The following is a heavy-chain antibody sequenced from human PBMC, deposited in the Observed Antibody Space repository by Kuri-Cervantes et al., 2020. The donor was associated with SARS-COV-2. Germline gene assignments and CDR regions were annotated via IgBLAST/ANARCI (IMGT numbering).Heavy chain of an antibody. D-gene: IGHD3-22*01. J-gene: IGHJ4*02. V-gene: IGHV4-4*07. CDR3: ASIDSSGYYADY. CDR1: GASISNSY. Sequence: SETLSLTCTVSGASISNSYWNWIRHPAGKPLQWIGRISGRGDTIYNPSLKSRASMSVVTSKNQFSLTLTSVTAADTAVYYCASIDSSGYYADYWGQGTLVTVSS. CDR2: ISGRGDT.